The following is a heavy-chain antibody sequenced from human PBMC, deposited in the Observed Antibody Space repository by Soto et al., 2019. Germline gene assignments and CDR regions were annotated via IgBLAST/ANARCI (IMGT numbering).Heavy chain of an antibody. CDR3: ARAGAAPYYYYGLDV. J-gene: IGHJ6*02. D-gene: IGHD3-10*01. Sequence: AAALVSCKASGYTFTSYGISWVRQAPGQGLEWMGWISAYSGNTNYAQKLQGRVTMTTDKSTDTAYMDLRSLTSDDTAIYYCARAGAAPYYYYGLDVWGQGTTVTVSS. CDR2: ISAYSGNT. CDR1: GYTFTSYG. V-gene: IGHV1-18*01.